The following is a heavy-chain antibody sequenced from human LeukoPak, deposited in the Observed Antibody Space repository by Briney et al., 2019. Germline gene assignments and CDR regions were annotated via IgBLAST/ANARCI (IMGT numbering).Heavy chain of an antibody. J-gene: IGHJ4*02. V-gene: IGHV4-30-4*08. Sequence: SETLSLTCTVSGGSISSSSYYWSWIRQPPGKGLEWIGYIYYSGSTYYNPSLKSRVTISVDTSKNQFSLKLSSVTAADTAVYYCARGGRALQSDYWGQGTLVTVSS. D-gene: IGHD4-11*01. CDR3: ARGGRALQSDY. CDR2: IYYSGST. CDR1: GGSISSSSYY.